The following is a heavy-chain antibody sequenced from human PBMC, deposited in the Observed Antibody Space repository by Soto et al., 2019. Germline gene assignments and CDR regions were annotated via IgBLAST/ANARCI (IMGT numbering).Heavy chain of an antibody. CDR3: AXAAPNDLCSCYHDLFGY. Sequence: PGGSLSLSCAASGFTFNSYAMTWVRQAPGKGLEWVSGISASGGSTNYAGPVQGRITISRENSKNTLYLQMKSLRADDTAVYYCAXAAPNDLCSCYHDLFGYWGQGTQVTVSS. V-gene: IGHV3-23*01. D-gene: IGHD3-3*01. CDR2: ISASGGST. J-gene: IGHJ4*02. CDR1: GFTFNSYA.